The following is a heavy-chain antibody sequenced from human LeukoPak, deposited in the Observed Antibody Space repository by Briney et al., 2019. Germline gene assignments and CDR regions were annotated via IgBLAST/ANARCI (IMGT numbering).Heavy chain of an antibody. CDR3: ARVYGEIDY. J-gene: IGHJ4*02. CDR2: MNPKSGNT. CDR1: GYIFTNYD. D-gene: IGHD4-17*01. V-gene: IGHV1-8*01. Sequence: ASVKVSCKASGYIFTNYDINWVRQAAGQGLEWMGWMNPKSGNTGYAQKFQGRVTMTRDTSITTAYMELSSLRSEDTAVYYCARVYGEIDYWGQGTLVTVSS.